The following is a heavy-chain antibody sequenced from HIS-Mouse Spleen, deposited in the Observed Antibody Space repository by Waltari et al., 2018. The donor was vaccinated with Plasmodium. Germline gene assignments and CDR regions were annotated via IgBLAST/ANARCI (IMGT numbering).Heavy chain of an antibody. CDR3: ARDLGEGFDY. J-gene: IGHJ4*02. CDR1: GGSIRSGCYP. Sequence: QLQLQESGSGLVKPSQTLSLTCSVSGGSIRSGCYPWSWIRQPPGKGLEWIGYIYHSGSTYYNPSLKSRVTISVDRSKNQFSLKLSSVTAADTAVYYCARDLGEGFDYWGQGTLVTVSS. V-gene: IGHV4-30-2*01. CDR2: IYHSGST. D-gene: IGHD1-26*01.